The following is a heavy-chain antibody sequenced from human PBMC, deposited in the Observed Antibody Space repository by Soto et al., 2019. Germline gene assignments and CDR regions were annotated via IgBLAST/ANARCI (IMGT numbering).Heavy chain of an antibody. J-gene: IGHJ6*02. CDR1: GYSFTNYG. Sequence: QVQLVQSGAEVKKPGASVKVSCKASGYSFTNYGISWVRQAPGQGLEWMGWISAYNANTNYAQKLQGRVTMTTDTSTSTAYMELRSLRSDDTAVYYCARVGECSSTSCRYYYYYGMHVWGQGTTVTVSS. V-gene: IGHV1-18*01. CDR3: ARVGECSSTSCRYYYYYGMHV. CDR2: ISAYNANT. D-gene: IGHD2-2*01.